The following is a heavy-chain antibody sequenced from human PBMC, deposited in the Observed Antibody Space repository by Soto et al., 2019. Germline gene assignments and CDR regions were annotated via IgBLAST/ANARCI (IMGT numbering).Heavy chain of an antibody. Sequence: ASVKVSCKASGYTFTSYGISWVRQAPGQGLEWMGWISAYNGNTNYAQKLQGRVTMTTDTSTSTAYMELRSLRSDDTAVYYCARDLYQLPRYYYYYMDVWGKGTTVTVSS. CDR3: ARDLYQLPRYYYYYMDV. V-gene: IGHV1-18*01. CDR2: ISAYNGNT. J-gene: IGHJ6*03. D-gene: IGHD2-2*01. CDR1: GYTFTSYG.